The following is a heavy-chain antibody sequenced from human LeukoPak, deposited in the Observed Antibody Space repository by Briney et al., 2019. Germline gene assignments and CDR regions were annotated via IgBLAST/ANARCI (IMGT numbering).Heavy chain of an antibody. CDR3: SRAAFDI. CDR2: ISYDGSNK. CDR1: GFTFSSYA. V-gene: IGHV3-30*03. J-gene: IGHJ3*02. Sequence: PGGSLRLSCAASGFTFSSYAMSWVRQAPGKGLEWVAVISYDGSNKYYADSVKGRFTISRDNSKNTLYLQMNSLRAEDTAVYRASRAAFDIWGQGTMVTVSS.